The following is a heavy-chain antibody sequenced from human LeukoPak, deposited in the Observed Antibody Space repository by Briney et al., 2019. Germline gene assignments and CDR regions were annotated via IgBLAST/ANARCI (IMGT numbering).Heavy chain of an antibody. V-gene: IGHV4-39*07. Sequence: PSETLSLTCSVSRGSIRHNDYYWGWIRQPPGRGLEWIGNIYYSGTTHYNPSLKSRVTISVDTSKNQFSLKLSSVTAADTAVYYCAHRSLLRHQFLGYWGQGTLVTVSS. CDR2: IYYSGTT. D-gene: IGHD1-26*01. CDR1: RGSIRHNDYY. J-gene: IGHJ4*02. CDR3: AHRSLLRHQFLGY.